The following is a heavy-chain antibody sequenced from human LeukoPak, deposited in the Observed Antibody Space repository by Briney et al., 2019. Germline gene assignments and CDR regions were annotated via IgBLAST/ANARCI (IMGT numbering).Heavy chain of an antibody. V-gene: IGHV1-69*01. D-gene: IGHD6-13*01. CDR2: IIPIFGTA. J-gene: IGHJ6*04. CDR1: GGTFSSYA. CDR3: ACAGYSSSWFYYGMDV. Sequence: ASVKGSCKASGGTFSSYAISWVRQAPGQGLECMGGIIPIFGTANYAQKFQGRVTITADESTSTASMELSSLRSEDTAVYYCACAGYSSSWFYYGMDVWGKGTTVTVSS.